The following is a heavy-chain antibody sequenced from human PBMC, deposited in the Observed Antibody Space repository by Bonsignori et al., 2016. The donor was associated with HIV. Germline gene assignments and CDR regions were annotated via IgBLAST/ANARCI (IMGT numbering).Heavy chain of an antibody. CDR1: GYTFTELY. D-gene: IGHD1-14*01. CDR3: ATRNNYLDY. Sequence: EVQLVQSGTEVKNPGATVKISCKISGYTFTELYMYWVKQAPGQRLEWMGLIDPEDGHTKYTERFQGRVTLTADTSADTAYMELANLRSEDTAVYYCATRNNYLDYWGQGALVTVSS. CDR2: IDPEDGHT. J-gene: IGHJ4*02. V-gene: IGHV1-69-2*01.